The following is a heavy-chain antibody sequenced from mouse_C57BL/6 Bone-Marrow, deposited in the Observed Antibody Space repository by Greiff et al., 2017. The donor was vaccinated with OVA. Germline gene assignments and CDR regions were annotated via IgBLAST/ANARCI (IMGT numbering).Heavy chain of an antibody. CDR1: GFTFSDYG. D-gene: IGHD2-1*01. V-gene: IGHV5-17*01. CDR2: ISSGSSTI. CDR3: ARPSRDYDNSYAMDY. J-gene: IGHJ4*01. Sequence: EVQLQESGGGLVKPGGSLKLSCAASGFTFSDYGMHWVRQAPEKGLEWVAYISSGSSTIYYADTVKGRFTISRDNAKNTLFLQMTSLRSEDTAMEYCARPSRDYDNSYAMDYWGQGTSVTVSS.